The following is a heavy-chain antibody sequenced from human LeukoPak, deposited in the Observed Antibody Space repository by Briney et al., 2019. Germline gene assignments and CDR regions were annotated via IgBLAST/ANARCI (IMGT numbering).Heavy chain of an antibody. CDR1: GYTFTGYY. D-gene: IGHD5-18*01. CDR3: ARGGDIHLWINHYYYMDV. J-gene: IGHJ6*03. Sequence: GASVKVSCKASGYTFTGYYMHWVRQAPGQGLEWMGWINPNSGGTTYAQKFQGRVTLTRDMSTSTVYMELSSLRSEDTAVYYCARGGDIHLWINHYYYMDVWGKGTTVTVSS. CDR2: INPNSGGT. V-gene: IGHV1-2*02.